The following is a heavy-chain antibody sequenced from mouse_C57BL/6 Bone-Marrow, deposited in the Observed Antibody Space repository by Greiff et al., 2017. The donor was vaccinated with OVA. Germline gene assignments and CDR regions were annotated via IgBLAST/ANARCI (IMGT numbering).Heavy chain of an antibody. CDR2: IDPANGNT. Sequence: VQLQQSVAELVRPGASVKLSCTASGFYIKNTYMHWVKQRPEQGLEWIGRIDPANGNTKYAPKFQGKATITADKASNTAYLQLSSLTSEDTAIYYCASYGNYVAWFAYWGQGTLVTVSA. CDR3: ASYGNYVAWFAY. J-gene: IGHJ3*01. CDR1: GFYIKNTY. D-gene: IGHD2-1*01. V-gene: IGHV14-3*01.